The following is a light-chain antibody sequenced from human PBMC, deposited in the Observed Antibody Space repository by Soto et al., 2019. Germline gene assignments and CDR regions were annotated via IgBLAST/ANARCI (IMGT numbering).Light chain of an antibody. CDR3: CSYAGSSTYVV. Sequence: QPASVSGSPGQSITISCTGTSSDVGSYNLVSWYQQHPGKAPKLMIYEGSKRPSGVSNRFSGSKSGNTASLTISGLQAEDEADYYCCSYAGSSTYVVFGGGTKLTVL. J-gene: IGLJ2*01. V-gene: IGLV2-23*01. CDR1: SSDVGSYNL. CDR2: EGS.